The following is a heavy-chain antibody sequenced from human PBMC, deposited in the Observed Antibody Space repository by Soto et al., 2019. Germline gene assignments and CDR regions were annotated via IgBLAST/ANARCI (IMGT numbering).Heavy chain of an antibody. CDR2: INHSGST. CDR1: GGSFSGYY. CDR3: ARGQQYCSGGSCYSGAFDI. V-gene: IGHV4-34*01. D-gene: IGHD2-15*01. J-gene: IGHJ3*02. Sequence: QVRLQQWGAGLLKPSETLSLTCAVYGGSFSGYYWSWIRQPPGKGLEWIGEINHSGSTNYNPSLKSRVTISVDTSKNQFSLKLSSVTAADTAVYYCARGQQYCSGGSCYSGAFDIWGQGTMVTVSS.